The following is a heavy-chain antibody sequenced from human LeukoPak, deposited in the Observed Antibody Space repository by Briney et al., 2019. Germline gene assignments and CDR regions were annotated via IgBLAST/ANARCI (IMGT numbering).Heavy chain of an antibody. J-gene: IGHJ6*02. CDR2: MNAKSGHT. Sequence: ASVKVSCKASGYTFTSYDIYWVRQAPGQGPEWMGWMNAKSGHTGYAQNLEGRVTMTRDTSTNTAYMELRGLRSEDTAVYFCARGMFDNSGHYYYFYYALDVWGQGTTVTVSS. CDR1: GYTFTSYD. V-gene: IGHV1-8*01. CDR3: ARGMFDNSGHYYYFYYALDV. D-gene: IGHD3-22*01.